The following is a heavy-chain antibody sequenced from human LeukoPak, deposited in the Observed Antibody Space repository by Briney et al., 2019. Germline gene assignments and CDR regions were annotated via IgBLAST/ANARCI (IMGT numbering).Heavy chain of an antibody. CDR2: VYSGGST. CDR3: AGATKYYFDY. CDR1: GFTVSSNY. J-gene: IGHJ4*02. V-gene: IGHV3-66*01. D-gene: IGHD1-26*01. Sequence: GGSLRLSCAASGFTVSSNYLSWVRQAPWKGPEWVSVVYSGGSTYYADSVKGRFTISRDNSKNTLYLQMNSLRAEDTAVYYCAGATKYYFDYWGQGTLVTVSS.